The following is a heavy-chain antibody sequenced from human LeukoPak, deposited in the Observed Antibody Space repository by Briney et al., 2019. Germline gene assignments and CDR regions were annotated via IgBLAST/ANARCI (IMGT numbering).Heavy chain of an antibody. CDR3: ARESDSGGYRFDY. J-gene: IGHJ4*02. CDR1: GFTFSSYG. V-gene: IGHV3-30*03. Sequence: GRSLRLSCAASGFTFSSYGMHWVRQAPGKGLEWVAVISYDGSNKYYADSVKGRFTISRDNSKNSLYLQMNSLRTEDTAVYYCARESDSGGYRFDYWGQGSLVTVSS. CDR2: ISYDGSNK. D-gene: IGHD3-22*01.